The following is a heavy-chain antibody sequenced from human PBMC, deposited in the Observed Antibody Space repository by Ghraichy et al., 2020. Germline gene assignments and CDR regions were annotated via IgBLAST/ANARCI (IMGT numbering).Heavy chain of an antibody. D-gene: IGHD6-13*01. CDR2: ISGYNGNT. J-gene: IGHJ4*02. CDR1: GYTFGSYG. CDR3: ARRERISAVGTTDY. Sequence: ASVKVSCKASGYTFGSYGISWVRQAPGQGLEWMGRISGYNGNTHYAQKFQGRVTMTTDTSTSTAYLELMSLTSDDTAVYYCARRERISAVGTTDYWGQGTLVTVSS. V-gene: IGHV1-18*04.